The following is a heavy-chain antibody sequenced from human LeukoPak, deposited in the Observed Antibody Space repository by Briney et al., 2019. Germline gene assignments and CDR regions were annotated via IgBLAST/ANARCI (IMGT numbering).Heavy chain of an antibody. D-gene: IGHD6-19*01. J-gene: IGHJ4*02. CDR3: AKDARRSSGWWFFDH. Sequence: GGSLRLSCAASGFTFSSYWMHWVRQAPGQGLVWVSRINTVGSTTTYADSVKGRFTISRDNAKNTLYVQMNSLRAEDTAVYYCAKDARRSSGWWFFDHWGQGTLVTVSS. V-gene: IGHV3-74*01. CDR2: INTVGSTT. CDR1: GFTFSSYW.